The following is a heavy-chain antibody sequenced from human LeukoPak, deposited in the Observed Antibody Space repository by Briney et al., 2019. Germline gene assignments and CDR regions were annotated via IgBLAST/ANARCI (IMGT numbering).Heavy chain of an antibody. D-gene: IGHD2-15*01. CDR1: GFTFSSYA. CDR2: ISGSGGST. Sequence: GGSLRLSCAASGFTFSSYAMSWVRQAPGKGLEWVSAISGSGGSTYYADSVEGRFTISRDNSKNTLYLQMNSLRAEDTAVYYCAKDHVLGYCSGGSCHNWFDPWGQGTLVTVSS. J-gene: IGHJ5*02. V-gene: IGHV3-23*01. CDR3: AKDHVLGYCSGGSCHNWFDP.